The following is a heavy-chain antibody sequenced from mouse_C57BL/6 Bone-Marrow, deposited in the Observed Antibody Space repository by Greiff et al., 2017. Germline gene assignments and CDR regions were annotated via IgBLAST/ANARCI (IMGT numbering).Heavy chain of an antibody. V-gene: IGHV1-59*01. Sequence: VQLQQPGAELVRPGTSVKLSCKASGYTFTSYWMHWVKQRPGQGLEWIGVIDPSDSYTNYNQKFKGKATLTVDTSSSTAYMQLSSLTSEDSAVYYCARGVLKGYWGQGTTLTVSS. CDR3: ARGVLKGY. CDR2: IDPSDSYT. D-gene: IGHD5-1*01. J-gene: IGHJ2*01. CDR1: GYTFTSYW.